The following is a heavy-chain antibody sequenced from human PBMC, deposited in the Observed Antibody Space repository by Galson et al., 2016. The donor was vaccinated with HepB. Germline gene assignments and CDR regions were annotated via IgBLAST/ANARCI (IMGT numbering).Heavy chain of an antibody. CDR3: ARGYSYYNQRANSRNNWFDP. Sequence: SLRLSCAASGFTFSSYAIHWVRQAPGKGLQWVAVISSDGTDKYYSDSLRGRFTISRDNSRNTLYLQMNNLRADDTAVYYCARGYSYYNQRANSRNNWFDPWGQGTMVIVSS. J-gene: IGHJ5*01. CDR2: ISSDGTDK. CDR1: GFTFSSYA. V-gene: IGHV3-30*03. D-gene: IGHD3-10*01.